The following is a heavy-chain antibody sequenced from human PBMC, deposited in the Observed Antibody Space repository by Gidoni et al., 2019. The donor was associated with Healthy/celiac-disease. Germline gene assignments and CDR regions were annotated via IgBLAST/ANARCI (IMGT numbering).Heavy chain of an antibody. Sequence: EVQLVAFGGGLVQPGGSLRPSCAASGFPFRSHWMSWVRPAPGQGLEWVAKIKQDGSEKYYVDSVKGRFTISRDNAKNSLYLQMNGLRAEDTAVYYGARDRGDIVATIWYYYGMDVWGQGTTVTVSS. V-gene: IGHV3-7*03. CDR2: IKQDGSEK. CDR1: GFPFRSHW. J-gene: IGHJ6*02. D-gene: IGHD5-12*01. CDR3: ARDRGDIVATIWYYYGMDV.